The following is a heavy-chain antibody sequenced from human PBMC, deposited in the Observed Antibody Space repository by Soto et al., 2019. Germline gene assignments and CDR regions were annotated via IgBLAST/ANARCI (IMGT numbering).Heavy chain of an antibody. J-gene: IGHJ4*02. CDR3: ATVPWEPLS. CDR2: IKSQTDGGTT. D-gene: IGHD1-26*01. V-gene: IGHV3-15*07. Sequence: PGGSLRLSCAASGFTFSNAWMNWVRQAPGKGLEWVGRIKSQTDGGTTDYAAPVKGRFTISRDDSKDTLYLQMNSLKNEDTAVYFCATVPWEPLSWGQGTLVTVSS. CDR1: GFTFSNAW.